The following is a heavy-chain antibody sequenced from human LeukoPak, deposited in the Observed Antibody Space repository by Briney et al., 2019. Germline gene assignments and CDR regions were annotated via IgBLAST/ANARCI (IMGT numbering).Heavy chain of an antibody. J-gene: IGHJ6*02. D-gene: IGHD3-10*01. Sequence: GGSLRLSCAASQFTFSDHYMSWIRQAPGKGLEWVSYISSSGSTIYYADSVKGRFTIPRDSAKNSLYLQMNSLRAEDTAVYYCARVGLYGMDVWGQGTTVTVSS. CDR2: ISSSGSTI. V-gene: IGHV3-11*01. CDR1: QFTFSDHY. CDR3: ARVGLYGMDV.